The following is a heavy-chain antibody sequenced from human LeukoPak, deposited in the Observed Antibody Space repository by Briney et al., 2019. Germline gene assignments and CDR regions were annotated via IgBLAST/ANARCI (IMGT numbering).Heavy chain of an antibody. J-gene: IGHJ4*02. CDR3: ARHGSSGWYAFDY. V-gene: IGHV4-59*08. CDR1: GGSISSYY. CDR2: IYYSGST. Sequence: PSETLSLTCTVSGGSISSYYWSWIRQPPGKGLEWIGYIYYSGSTNYNPSLKSRVTISVDTSKNQFSLKLSSVTAADTAVYYCARHGSSGWYAFDYWGQGTLVTVSS. D-gene: IGHD6-19*01.